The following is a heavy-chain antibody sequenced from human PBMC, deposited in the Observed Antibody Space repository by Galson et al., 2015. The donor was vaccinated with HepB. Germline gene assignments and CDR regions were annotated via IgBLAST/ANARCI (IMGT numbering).Heavy chain of an antibody. Sequence: SLRLSCAASGFIFSSHGIHWVRQAPGKGLECVAMIWHDRSNQLYADSVEGRSTISRDNSKNTLYLQMNSLRAEDTAVYYCVRGSLMAMVTFDLWGRGTLVAASS. CDR2: IWHDRSNQ. CDR1: GFIFSSHG. CDR3: VRGSLMAMVTFDL. J-gene: IGHJ4*02. D-gene: IGHD5-18*01. V-gene: IGHV3-33*01.